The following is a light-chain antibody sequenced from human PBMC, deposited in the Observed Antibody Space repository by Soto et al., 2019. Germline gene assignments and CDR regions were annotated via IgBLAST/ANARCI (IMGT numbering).Light chain of an antibody. CDR2: SNN. Sequence: QSVLTQPPSASGTPGQRITISCSGRSSNIGSNIVHWYQQLSGMAPKLLIYSNNQRPSGVPDRFSGYKSGTSASLAISGLQSEDEADYFCAEWDDSLNGVVFGGGTKVTVL. CDR3: AEWDDSLNGVV. CDR1: SSNIGSNI. J-gene: IGLJ3*02. V-gene: IGLV1-44*01.